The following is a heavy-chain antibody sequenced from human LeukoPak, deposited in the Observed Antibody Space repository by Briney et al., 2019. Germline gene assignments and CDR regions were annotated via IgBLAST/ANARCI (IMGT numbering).Heavy chain of an antibody. J-gene: IGHJ6*02. CDR3: ARDQQPRDYGDYTDYYYYGMDV. CDR2: ISSSGSTI. Sequence: PGGSLRLSCAASGFTFSSYEMNWVRQAPGKGLEWVSYISSSGSTIYYADSVKGRLTISRDNAKNSLYLQMNSLRAEDTAVYYCARDQQPRDYGDYTDYYYYGMDVWGQGTTVTVSS. CDR1: GFTFSSYE. V-gene: IGHV3-48*03. D-gene: IGHD4-17*01.